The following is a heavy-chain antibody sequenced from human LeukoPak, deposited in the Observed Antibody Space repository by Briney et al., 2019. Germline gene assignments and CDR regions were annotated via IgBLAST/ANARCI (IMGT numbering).Heavy chain of an antibody. CDR1: GFTFDDYA. CDR3: AKEVQEVVTAATLGMDV. Sequence: AGGSLRLSCAASGFTFDDYAMHWVRQAPGKGLEWVSRISWNSGTIDYAESVKGRFTISRDNAKNSLYLQMNSLRAEDTALYYCAKEVQEVVTAATLGMDVWGQGTTVTVSS. V-gene: IGHV3-9*01. CDR2: ISWNSGTI. J-gene: IGHJ6*02. D-gene: IGHD2-15*01.